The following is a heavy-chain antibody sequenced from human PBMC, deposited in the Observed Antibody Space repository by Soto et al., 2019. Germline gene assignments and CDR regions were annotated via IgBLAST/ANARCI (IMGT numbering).Heavy chain of an antibody. D-gene: IGHD4-17*01. CDR3: ARDGYGDFWQGALDI. CDR2: ISPYNGNT. J-gene: IGHJ3*02. CDR1: GYTLSSYN. V-gene: IGHV1-18*01. Sequence: GASVKVSCKNSGYTLSSYNINRGRQAPGQGLEWMGWISPYNGNTKYAQKFEGRVTMTTDTSTRTAYMELRSLRYDDTALYYCARDGYGDFWQGALDIWGQGTVVTVSS.